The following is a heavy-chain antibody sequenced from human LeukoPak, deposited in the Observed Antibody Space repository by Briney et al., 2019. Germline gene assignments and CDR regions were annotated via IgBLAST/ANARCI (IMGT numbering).Heavy chain of an antibody. CDR2: IRYDGSNK. V-gene: IGHV3-30*02. D-gene: IGHD3-3*01. CDR3: AKVLGSTFGVDLHEY. J-gene: IGHJ4*02. CDR1: GFTFSSYG. Sequence: PGGSLRLSCAASGFTFSSYGMHWVRQAPGKGLEWVAFIRYDGSNKYYADSVKGRFTISRDNSKNTLYLQMNSLRAEDTAVYYCAKVLGSTFGVDLHEYWGQGTLVTVSS.